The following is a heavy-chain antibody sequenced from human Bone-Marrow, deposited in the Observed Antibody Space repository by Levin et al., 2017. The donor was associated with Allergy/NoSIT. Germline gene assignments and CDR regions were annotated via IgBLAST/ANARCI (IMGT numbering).Heavy chain of an antibody. D-gene: IGHD2-2*02. CDR1: GFTFSSYG. CDR2: IWHDGSIK. Sequence: AGGSLRLSCAVSGFTFSSYGMHWVRQAPGKGLEWVALIWHDGSIKYHADSLKGRFTISRDNSRNTLYLQVNSLRAEDTAVYYCARVFDTWYMDVWGKGTTVSVSS. CDR3: ARVFDTWYMDV. V-gene: IGHV3-33*01. J-gene: IGHJ6*03.